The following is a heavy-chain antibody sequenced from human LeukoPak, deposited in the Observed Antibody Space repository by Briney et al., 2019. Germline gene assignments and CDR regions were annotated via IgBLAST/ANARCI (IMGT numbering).Heavy chain of an antibody. D-gene: IGHD1-26*01. CDR2: ISGSGVT. V-gene: IGHV3-23*01. CDR1: GFTFSTSA. CDR3: AKEGLNGWELLRVFGSVYFDY. J-gene: IGHJ4*02. Sequence: GGSLRLSCAASGFTFSTSAMTWVRQAPGKGLEWVSGISGSGVTDYADSVKGRFTISRDNSKNTLYLQMNSLRAEDTAVYYCAKEGLNGWELLRVFGSVYFDYWGQGTLVTVSS.